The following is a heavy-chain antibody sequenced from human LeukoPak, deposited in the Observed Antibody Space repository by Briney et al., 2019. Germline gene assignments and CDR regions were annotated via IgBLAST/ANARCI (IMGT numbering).Heavy chain of an antibody. J-gene: IGHJ4*02. V-gene: IGHV4-59*01. D-gene: IGHD2-2*01. Sequence: PSETLSLTCTVSGGSISSYYWSWIRQPPGKGLEWIGYIYYSGSTNYNPSLKSRVTISVDTSKNQFSLKLSSVTAADTAVYYCARELPCSSTSCYARIFDYWGQGTLVTVSS. CDR3: ARELPCSSTSCYARIFDY. CDR2: IYYSGST. CDR1: GGSISSYY.